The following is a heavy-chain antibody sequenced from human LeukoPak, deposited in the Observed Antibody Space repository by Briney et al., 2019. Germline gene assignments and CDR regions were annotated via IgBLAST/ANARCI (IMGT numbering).Heavy chain of an antibody. CDR3: ARHKDYYYSYMDV. J-gene: IGHJ6*03. CDR2: IYYSGST. Sequence: PSETLSLTCTVSGGSISSSSYYWGWIRQPPGKGLEWIGTIYYSGSTYYNPSLTSRVTISVDTSKNQFSLKLSSVTAADTAVYYCARHKDYYYSYMDVWGKGTTVTVSS. CDR1: GGSISSSSYY. V-gene: IGHV4-39*01.